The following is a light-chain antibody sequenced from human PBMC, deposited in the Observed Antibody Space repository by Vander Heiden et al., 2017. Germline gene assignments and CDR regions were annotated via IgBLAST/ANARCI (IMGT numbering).Light chain of an antibody. Sequence: QSALTQPASVSGSPGQSITIPCTGTSSDVGGYQYVSWYQQHPGKAPKLLIFEVTNRPSGVSNRFSGSKSGNMASLTISGLQAEDEADYYCSSYARNGDVVFGGGTKLTVL. J-gene: IGLJ2*01. V-gene: IGLV2-14*01. CDR3: SSYARNGDVV. CDR1: SSDVGGYQY. CDR2: EVT.